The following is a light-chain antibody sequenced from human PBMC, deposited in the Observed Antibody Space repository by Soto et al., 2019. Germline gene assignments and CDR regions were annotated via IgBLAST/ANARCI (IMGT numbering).Light chain of an antibody. V-gene: IGLV2-14*01. CDR2: EVS. Sequence: QSALTQPPSASGSPGQSVTISCTGTFSDVGGYNYVSWYQQHPGKAPKLMIYEVSNRPSGVSNRFSGSKSGNTASLTISGLQAEDEADYYCSSYTSSSTLGVFGGGTKLTVL. CDR3: SSYTSSSTLGV. CDR1: FSDVGGYNY. J-gene: IGLJ3*02.